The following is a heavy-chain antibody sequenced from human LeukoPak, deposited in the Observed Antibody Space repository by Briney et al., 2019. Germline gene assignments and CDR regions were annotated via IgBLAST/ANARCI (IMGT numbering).Heavy chain of an antibody. V-gene: IGHV6-1*01. Sequence: SQTLSLTCAISGDSVSSNSAAWNWIRQSPSRGLEWLGRTYYRSKWYNNYAIFVKSRITINSDTSKNQFSLQLNSVTPEDTAVYYCVRDRTGDLYIDYWGQGTLVTVSS. D-gene: IGHD7-27*01. CDR2: TYYRSKWYN. CDR1: GDSVSSNSAA. J-gene: IGHJ4*02. CDR3: VRDRTGDLYIDY.